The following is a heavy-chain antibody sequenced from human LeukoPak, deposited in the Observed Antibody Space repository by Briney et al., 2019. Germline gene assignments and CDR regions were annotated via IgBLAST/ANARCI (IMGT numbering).Heavy chain of an antibody. CDR1: GYTLTSYG. CDR2: ISANNGDT. Sequence: ASVKLSCKASGYTLTSYGISWVRQAPGQGLEWMGGISANNGDTNYAQKLQGRVTMTTDTSTSTAYMELRSLRSDDTAVYYCARDRVWSGRYYFDYWGQGTLVTVSS. J-gene: IGHJ4*02. CDR3: ARDRVWSGRYYFDY. D-gene: IGHD3-3*01. V-gene: IGHV1-18*04.